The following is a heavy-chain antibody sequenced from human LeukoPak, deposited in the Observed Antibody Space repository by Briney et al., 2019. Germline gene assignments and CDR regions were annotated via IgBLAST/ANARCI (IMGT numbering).Heavy chain of an antibody. CDR3: ATAHCSGGSCYPLYYYYMDV. Sequence: PSETLSLTCTVSGYSISSGYYWGWIRAPPGKGLEGIGIIYHSGSTYYNPSLKSRVTISVDTSKNQFSLKLSSVTAADTAVYYCATAHCSGGSCYPLYYYYMDVWGKGTTVTVSS. D-gene: IGHD2-15*01. CDR2: IYHSGST. J-gene: IGHJ6*03. CDR1: GYSISSGYY. V-gene: IGHV4-38-2*02.